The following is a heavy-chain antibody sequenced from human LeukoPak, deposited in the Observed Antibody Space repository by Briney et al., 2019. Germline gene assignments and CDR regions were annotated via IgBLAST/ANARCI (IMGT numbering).Heavy chain of an antibody. D-gene: IGHD5-12*01. CDR2: INQDGSQT. V-gene: IGHV3-7*01. CDR3: ARDSSPRYSGYDWVY. Sequence: GGSLRLSCTASGFAFSDYWMSWVRQAPGKGQEWLANINQDGSQTSYVDSVRGRFTVSRDNAKNSLYLQMNSLRADDTAVYYCARDSSPRYSGYDWVYWGRGTLVTVSS. CDR1: GFAFSDYW. J-gene: IGHJ4*02.